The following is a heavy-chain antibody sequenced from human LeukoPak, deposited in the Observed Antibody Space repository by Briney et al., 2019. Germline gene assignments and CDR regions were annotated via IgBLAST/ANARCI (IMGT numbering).Heavy chain of an antibody. CDR1: GFTFNSYA. CDR3: ARASARMYDEFWEGYFSSFDF. J-gene: IGHJ4*02. CDR2: MAHDGSNI. D-gene: IGHD3-3*01. Sequence: GGSLRLSCAASGFTFNSYAMHWVRQGPGKGLEWVAVMAHDGSNIYYAGSVQGRFTISRDDSKDTLHLQMNSLRLEDTAVYYCARASARMYDEFWEGYFSSFDFWGQGTLVTVSS. V-gene: IGHV3-30-3*01.